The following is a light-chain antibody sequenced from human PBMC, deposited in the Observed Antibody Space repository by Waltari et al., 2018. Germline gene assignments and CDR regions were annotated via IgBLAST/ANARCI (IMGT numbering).Light chain of an antibody. CDR2: EVY. Sequence: QSALTQPASVSGSPGQSITISCTGTSSDVGSYDLVSWYQQHPCKAPKLMIYEVYKRTSGVANRVSCSKSGNTASLTSSGLQAEDEADYYCCSYAGSSTFTFGGGTKLTVL. CDR3: CSYAGSSTFT. J-gene: IGLJ2*01. V-gene: IGLV2-23*02. CDR1: SSDVGSYDL.